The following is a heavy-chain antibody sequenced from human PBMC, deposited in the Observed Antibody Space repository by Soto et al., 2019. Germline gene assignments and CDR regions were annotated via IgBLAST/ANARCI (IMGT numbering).Heavy chain of an antibody. CDR2: IIPILGIA. CDR1: GGTFSSYT. V-gene: IGHV1-69*08. D-gene: IGHD3-10*01. Sequence: QVQLVQSGAEVKKPGSSVKVSCKASGGTFSSYTISWVRQAPGQGLEWMGRIIPILGIANYAQKFQGRVTITADKSTSTAYMELSSLRSEDTAVYYGAREEYYYGSGAFFDYGGQGTLVTVSS. CDR3: AREEYYYGSGAFFDY. J-gene: IGHJ4*02.